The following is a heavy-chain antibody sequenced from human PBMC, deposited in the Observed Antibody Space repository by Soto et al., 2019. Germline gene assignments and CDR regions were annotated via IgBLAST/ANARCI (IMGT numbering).Heavy chain of an antibody. CDR1: GFRFSSYS. Sequence: GGSLKLSFADSGFRFSSYSMSWVRQTPGKGLEWVAAITATGDRTYYADSVTARFTISRDNSNKPQYIQMTSLRAEDTDMYYCATMNGYFDYWGQGTTVTVSS. J-gene: IGHJ4*02. V-gene: IGHV3-23*01. CDR2: ITATGDRT. D-gene: IGHD3-22*01. CDR3: ATMNGYFDY.